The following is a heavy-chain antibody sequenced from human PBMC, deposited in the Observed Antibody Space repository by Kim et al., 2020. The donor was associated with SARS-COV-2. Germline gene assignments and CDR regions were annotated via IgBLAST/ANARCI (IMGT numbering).Heavy chain of an antibody. Sequence: GGSLRLSCAASGFTFDDYAMHWVRQAPGKGLEWVSGISWNSGSIGYADSVKGRFTISRDNAKNSLYLQRNSLRAEDTALYYCAKDIESSGWATPLDYWGQGKLGT. V-gene: IGHV3-9*01. CDR3: AKDIESSGWATPLDY. J-gene: IGHJ4*02. D-gene: IGHD6-19*01. CDR2: ISWNSGSI. CDR1: GFTFDDYA.